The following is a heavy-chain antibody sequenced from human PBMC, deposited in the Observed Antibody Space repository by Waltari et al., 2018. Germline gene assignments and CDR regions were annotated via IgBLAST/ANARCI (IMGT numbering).Heavy chain of an antibody. J-gene: IGHJ5*02. D-gene: IGHD3-3*01. CDR1: GGSISSHY. CDR2: IYYSGST. CDR3: ARDGGDFWSGLNWFDP. V-gene: IGHV4-59*11. Sequence: QVQLQESGPGLVKPSETLSLPCTVSGGSISSHYWSWIRQPPGKGLEWIGYIYYSGSTNYNPSLKSRVTISVDTSKNQFSLKLSSVTAADTAVYYCARDGGDFWSGLNWFDPWGQGTLVTVSS.